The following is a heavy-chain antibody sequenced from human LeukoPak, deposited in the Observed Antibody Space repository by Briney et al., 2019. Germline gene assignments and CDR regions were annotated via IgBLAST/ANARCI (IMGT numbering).Heavy chain of an antibody. J-gene: IGHJ3*02. CDR1: GVTVRSNY. CDR2: IYGGSVI. Sequence: GGSLRLSCAASGVTVRSNYMSWGCQELGKRLEWGSVIYGGSVIYYADSVKCRFNISTENSKKRLYRQRKRLRAEDTDVYYCARGKYDYVWGTHDAFDIWGQGTLVTVSS. D-gene: IGHD3-16*01. CDR3: ARGKYDYVWGTHDAFDI. V-gene: IGHV3-66*01.